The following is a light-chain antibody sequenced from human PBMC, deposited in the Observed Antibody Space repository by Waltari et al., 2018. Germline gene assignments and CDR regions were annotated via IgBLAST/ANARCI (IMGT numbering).Light chain of an antibody. Sequence: QSALTQPPSASGSPGQSVTISCTGTSRDVGGYNYVSWYQQHPGKAPKLMIYEVNKRPSGVPDRFSGSKSGNTVSLTVSGLQAEDEADYYCSSYSGSNDYVFGTGTEVTVL. CDR1: SRDVGGYNY. J-gene: IGLJ1*01. CDR3: SSYSGSNDYV. V-gene: IGLV2-8*01. CDR2: EVN.